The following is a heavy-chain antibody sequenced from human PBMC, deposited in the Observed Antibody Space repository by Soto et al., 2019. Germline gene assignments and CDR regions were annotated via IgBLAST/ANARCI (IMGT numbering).Heavy chain of an antibody. D-gene: IGHD6-13*01. CDR2: IRSKANSYAT. V-gene: IGHV3-73*01. CDR3: TVSPAAAGFDY. Sequence: GGSLRLSCAASGFTFSGSAMHWVRQASGKGLEWVGRIRSKANSYATAYAASVKGRFTISRDESKNTAYLQMNSLKTEDTAVYYCTVSPAAAGFDYWGQGTLVTVSS. J-gene: IGHJ4*02. CDR1: GFTFSGSA.